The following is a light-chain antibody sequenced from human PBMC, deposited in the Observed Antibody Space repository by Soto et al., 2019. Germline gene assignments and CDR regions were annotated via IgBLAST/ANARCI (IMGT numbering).Light chain of an antibody. J-gene: IGKJ1*01. CDR2: GVS. CDR1: ETVNRNY. Sequence: EIVLTQSPGTLALSLGEGATLSCRANETVNRNYLAWYHQKPGQPPRLLIYGVSSRATGVPDRFSGGGYGPEFTLTIVRLEPDDFGTYYCQQYIDSPRTFGQGTRVEVK. V-gene: IGKV3-20*01. CDR3: QQYIDSPRT.